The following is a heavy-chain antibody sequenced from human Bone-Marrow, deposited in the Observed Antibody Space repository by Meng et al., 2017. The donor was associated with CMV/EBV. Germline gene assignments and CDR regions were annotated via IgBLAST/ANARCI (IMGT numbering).Heavy chain of an antibody. J-gene: IGHJ5*02. CDR1: GFTFSSSA. CDR2: IIGSGGST. D-gene: IGHD6-19*01. CDR3: AKEGPYSSGWLDP. V-gene: IGHV3-23*01. Sequence: ADSGFTFSSSAMSWVRQAPGKGLEWVSAIIGSGGSTYYADSVKGRFTISRDNSKNTLYLQMNSLRAEDTAVYYCAKEGPYSSGWLDPWGQGTLVTVSS.